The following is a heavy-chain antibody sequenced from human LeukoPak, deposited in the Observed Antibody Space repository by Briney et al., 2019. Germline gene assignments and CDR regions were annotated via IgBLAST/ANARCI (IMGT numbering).Heavy chain of an antibody. V-gene: IGHV4-59*01. D-gene: IGHD3-22*01. CDR1: GGSMNNYY. CDR2: IYHTGSA. CDR3: ARGRGDSKGTSFDF. Sequence: SETLSLTCTVSGGSMNNYYWSWIRQSLGKGLEWIGYIYHTGSATYKPSLKSRVTLSLDTSKNQFSLKLSSVTAADTAVYYCARGRGDSKGTSFDFWGQGTLVTVSS. J-gene: IGHJ4*02.